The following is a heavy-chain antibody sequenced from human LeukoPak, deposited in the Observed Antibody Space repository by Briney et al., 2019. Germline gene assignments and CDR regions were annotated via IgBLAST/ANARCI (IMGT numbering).Heavy chain of an antibody. V-gene: IGHV3-7*01. Sequence: GSLRLSCAASGFTFSSYWMSWVRQAPGKGLEWVANIKQDGSEKYYVDSVKGRFTISRDNAKNSLYPQMNSLRAEDTAVYYCAREISIGDAFDIWGQGTMVTVSS. D-gene: IGHD2/OR15-2a*01. CDR2: IKQDGSEK. CDR3: AREISIGDAFDI. CDR1: GFTFSSYW. J-gene: IGHJ3*02.